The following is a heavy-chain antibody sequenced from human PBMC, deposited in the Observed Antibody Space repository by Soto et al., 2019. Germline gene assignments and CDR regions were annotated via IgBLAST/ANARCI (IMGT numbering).Heavy chain of an antibody. CDR2: IYDSGIT. J-gene: IGHJ4*02. V-gene: IGHV4-59*01. Sequence: SETLSLTCTVSGGSISSYYWSWTRQPPGKGLEFIGYIYDSGITNYNPSLKSRVSMSVDTSKNQFSLRLISVTAADTAKYFCAREGNLGRWLQPLDFWGQGTLVTVSS. D-gene: IGHD5-12*01. CDR1: GGSISSYY. CDR3: AREGNLGRWLQPLDF.